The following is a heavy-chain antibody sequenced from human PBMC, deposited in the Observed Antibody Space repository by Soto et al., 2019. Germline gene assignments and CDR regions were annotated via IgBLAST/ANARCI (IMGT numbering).Heavy chain of an antibody. CDR1: GFIFSSYS. CDR3: ARGTYCSSTSCYTGGVYYYYGMDV. V-gene: IGHV3-21*01. Sequence: EVQLVESGGGLVKPGGSLRLSCAASGFIFSSYSMNWVRQAPGKGLEWVSSISSSSSYIYYADSVKGRFTISRDNAKNSLYLQMNSLRAEDTAVYYCARGTYCSSTSCYTGGVYYYYGMDVWGQGTTVTVSS. CDR2: ISSSSSYI. D-gene: IGHD2-2*02. J-gene: IGHJ6*02.